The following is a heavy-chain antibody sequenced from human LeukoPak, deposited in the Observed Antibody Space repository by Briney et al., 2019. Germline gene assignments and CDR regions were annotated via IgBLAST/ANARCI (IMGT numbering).Heavy chain of an antibody. Sequence: SETLSLTCAVSGGSIRSYYWSWIRQPPGRGLEWIGYIYYSGSTNYNPSLKSRVTISVDTSKNQFSLKLSSVTAADTAVYYCARAIEDIVVVPAAILGDWFDPWGQGTLVTVSS. V-gene: IGHV4-59*01. D-gene: IGHD2-2*01. CDR1: GGSIRSYY. CDR2: IYYSGST. J-gene: IGHJ5*02. CDR3: ARAIEDIVVVPAAILGDWFDP.